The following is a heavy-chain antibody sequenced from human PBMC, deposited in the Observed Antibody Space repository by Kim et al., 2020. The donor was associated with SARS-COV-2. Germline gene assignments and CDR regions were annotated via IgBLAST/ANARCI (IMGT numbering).Heavy chain of an antibody. V-gene: IGHV1-69*01. CDR3: ARDGIAAAGLDI. Sequence: NDARKFHGSVQITAEQSTSTAYMELSSLRSEDTAVYYCARDGIAAAGLDIWGQGTMVTVSS. D-gene: IGHD6-13*01. J-gene: IGHJ3*02.